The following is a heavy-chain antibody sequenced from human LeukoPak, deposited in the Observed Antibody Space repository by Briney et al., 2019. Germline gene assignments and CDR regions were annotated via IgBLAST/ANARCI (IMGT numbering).Heavy chain of an antibody. CDR1: GASISKSY. D-gene: IGHD2/OR15-2a*01. CDR3: SSASAGAIYYYGMDV. CDR2: TFNSGST. J-gene: IGHJ6*02. V-gene: IGHV4-4*09. Sequence: SETLSLTCTVSGASISKSYWSWIRQPPGKELEWIGCTFNSGSTRYNPSLKSRVTISEDTSKNQFSLELSSVTAADTAIYYCSSASAGAIYYYGMDVWGQGTTVTVSS.